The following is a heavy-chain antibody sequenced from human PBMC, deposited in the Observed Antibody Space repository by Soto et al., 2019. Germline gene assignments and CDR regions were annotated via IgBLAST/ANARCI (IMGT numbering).Heavy chain of an antibody. CDR1: GFSLSTSGVG. D-gene: IGHD3-10*01. Sequence: QITLKESGPTLVKPTQTLTLTCTFSGFSLSTSGVGVGWIRQPPGKALEWLGLIYWDDDKRYSPSLKSRLTITKDTSENQVVLTMTDMDPVDPATYYCALLGSGCYDYWGQGTLVTVSS. J-gene: IGHJ4*02. CDR2: IYWDDDK. CDR3: ALLGSGCYDY. V-gene: IGHV2-5*02.